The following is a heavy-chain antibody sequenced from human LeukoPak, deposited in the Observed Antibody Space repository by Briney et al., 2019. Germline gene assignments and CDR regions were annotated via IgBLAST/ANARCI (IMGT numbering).Heavy chain of an antibody. CDR3: ARGGYYYDSSGYRAFDY. V-gene: IGHV4-34*01. CDR1: GGSFSGYY. CDR2: INHSGST. J-gene: IGHJ4*02. Sequence: SETLSLTCAVYGGSFSGYYWSWIRQPPGKGLEWIGEINHSGSTNYNPSLKSRVTISVDTFKNRFSLKLSSVTAADTAVYYCARGGYYYDSSGYRAFDYWGQGTLVTVSS. D-gene: IGHD3-22*01.